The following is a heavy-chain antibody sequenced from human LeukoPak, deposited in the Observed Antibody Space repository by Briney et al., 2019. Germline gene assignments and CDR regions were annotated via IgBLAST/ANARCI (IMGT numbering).Heavy chain of an antibody. CDR1: GGSISSYY. V-gene: IGHV4-4*07. J-gene: IGHJ5*02. CDR3: ASHSITSAGINWFDP. CDR2: IYYSGTT. D-gene: IGHD6-13*01. Sequence: SETLSLTCTVSGGSISSYYWSWIRQPAGKGLEWIGRIYYSGTTYYSPSLKSRVTISIDTSKKQFSLKLSSVTAADTAVYYCASHSITSAGINWFDPWGRGTLVTVSS.